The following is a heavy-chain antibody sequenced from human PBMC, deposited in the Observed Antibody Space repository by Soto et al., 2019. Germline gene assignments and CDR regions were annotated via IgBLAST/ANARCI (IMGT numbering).Heavy chain of an antibody. CDR3: VGLYDFWSGYSPNPVVDY. Sequence: QLQLQESGPGLVKPPETLSLTCTVSGGSISSSSYYWGWIRQPPGKGLEWIGSIYYSGSTYYNPSLKSRVTISVDTSKNQFSLKLSSVTAADTAVYYCVGLYDFWSGYSPNPVVDYWGQGTLVTVSS. CDR1: GGSISSSSYY. V-gene: IGHV4-39*01. J-gene: IGHJ4*02. D-gene: IGHD3-3*01. CDR2: IYYSGST.